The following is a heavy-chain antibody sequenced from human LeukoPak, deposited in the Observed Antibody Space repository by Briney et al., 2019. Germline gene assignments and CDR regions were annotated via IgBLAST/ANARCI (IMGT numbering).Heavy chain of an antibody. CDR1: GLTFSSYA. CDR2: ISGSGGST. Sequence: SGGSLRLSCAASGLTFSSYAMSWVRQAPGKGLEWVSAISGSGGSTYYADSVKGRFTISRDNSKNTLYLQMNSLRAEDTAVYYCAKDLSPSPLPSFDYWGQGTLVTVSS. CDR3: AKDLSPSPLPSFDY. J-gene: IGHJ4*02. V-gene: IGHV3-23*01. D-gene: IGHD1-26*01.